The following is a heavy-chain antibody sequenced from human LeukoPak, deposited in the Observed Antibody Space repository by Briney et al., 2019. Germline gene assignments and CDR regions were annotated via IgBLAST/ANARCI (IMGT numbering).Heavy chain of an antibody. J-gene: IGHJ4*02. D-gene: IGHD1-26*01. CDR1: GGSISSYY. V-gene: IGHV4-59*01. CDR2: IYTSGST. Sequence: PSETLSLTCTVSGGSISSYYWSWIRQPPGKGLEWIGYIYTSGSTNYNPSLKSRVTISVDTSQNHFSLRLTSVTAADTAVYYCARERGWYSGSYVDSWGQGTLVTVSS. CDR3: ARERGWYSGSYVDS.